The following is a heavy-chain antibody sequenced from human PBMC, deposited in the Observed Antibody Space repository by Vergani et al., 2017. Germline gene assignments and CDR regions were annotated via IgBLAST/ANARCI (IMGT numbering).Heavy chain of an antibody. V-gene: IGHV3-21*01. CDR3: ARDQEVALDGGHFDY. CDR1: GFTFSSYG. D-gene: IGHD2-15*01. CDR2: ISSSSTYI. Sequence: EVQLLESGGGLVQPGGSLRLSCAASGFTFSSYGMNWVRQAPGKGLEWVSSISSSSTYIYYADSVKGRFTISRDNAKNSLYLQMNSLRAEDTAVYYCARDQEVALDGGHFDYWGQGTLVTVSS. J-gene: IGHJ4*02.